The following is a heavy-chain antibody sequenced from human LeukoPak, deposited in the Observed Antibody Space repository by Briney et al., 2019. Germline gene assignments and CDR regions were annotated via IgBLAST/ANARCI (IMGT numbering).Heavy chain of an antibody. CDR3: VSGPGNHFDN. CDR2: FGSSERYK. J-gene: IGHJ4*02. V-gene: IGHV3-21*06. Sequence: GGSLRLSCVASGFIFTDFDMNWVRQAPGKGLEWISNFGSSERYKYYADSVRGRFTISRDIAKSSLYLQMNDLRVEDTAIYYCVSGPGNHFDNWGQGTLVTVTS. CDR1: GFIFTDFD.